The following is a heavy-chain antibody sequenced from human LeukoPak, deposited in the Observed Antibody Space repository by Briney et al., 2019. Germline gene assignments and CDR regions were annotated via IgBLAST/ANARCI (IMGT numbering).Heavy chain of an antibody. Sequence: SETLSLTCTVSGGSISSYYWSWIRQPPGKGLEWIGYIYYSGSTNYNPSLKSRVTISVDTSKNQFSLKLSSVTAADTAVYYCARGDGLKFDYWGQGTLVTVSS. V-gene: IGHV4-59*01. CDR3: ARGDGLKFDY. CDR2: IYYSGST. J-gene: IGHJ4*02. D-gene: IGHD5-24*01. CDR1: GGSISSYY.